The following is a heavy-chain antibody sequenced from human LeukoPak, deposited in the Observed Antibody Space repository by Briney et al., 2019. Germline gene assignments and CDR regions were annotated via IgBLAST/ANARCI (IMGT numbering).Heavy chain of an antibody. D-gene: IGHD5-18*01. V-gene: IGHV4-39*02. CDR3: AREASYGYGIDY. CDR2: IYYSGST. J-gene: IGHJ4*02. CDR1: GGSISSSNYY. Sequence: SETLSLTCTVSGGSISSSNYYWGWIRQPPGKGLEWIGNIYYSGSTYYNPSLKSRVTISVDTSKNQFSLKLSSVTAADTAVYYCAREASYGYGIDYWGQGTLVTVSS.